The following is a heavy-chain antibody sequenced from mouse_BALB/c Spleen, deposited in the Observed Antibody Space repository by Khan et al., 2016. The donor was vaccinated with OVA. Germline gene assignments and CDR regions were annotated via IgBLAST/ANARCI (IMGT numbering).Heavy chain of an antibody. CDR2: ISYSGST. CDR3: ARTARIKY. CDR1: GYSITSGYG. Sequence: EVKLLESGPLLVKPSQSLSLTCTVTGYSITSGYGWNWIRQFPGNKLEWMGYISYSGSTNYNPSLKSRISITRDTSKNQYFLQMNAVTTEDTATYYCARTARIKYWGQGTTLTVSA. J-gene: IGHJ2*01. D-gene: IGHD1-2*01. V-gene: IGHV3-1*02.